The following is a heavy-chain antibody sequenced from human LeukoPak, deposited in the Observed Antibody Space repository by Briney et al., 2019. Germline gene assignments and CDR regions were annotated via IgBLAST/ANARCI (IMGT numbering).Heavy chain of an antibody. CDR2: INTNTGNP. V-gene: IGHV7-4-1*02. Sequence: ASVKVSCKASGYTFTSYAMNLVRQAPGQGLEWMGWINTNTGNPTYAQGFTGRFVLSLDTPVSTAYLQISSLKAEDTAVYYCATLAAPFDYWGQGTLVTVSS. D-gene: IGHD2-15*01. CDR1: GYTFTSYA. CDR3: ATLAAPFDY. J-gene: IGHJ4*02.